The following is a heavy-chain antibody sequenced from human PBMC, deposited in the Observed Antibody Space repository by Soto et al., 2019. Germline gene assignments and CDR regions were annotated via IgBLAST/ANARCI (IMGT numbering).Heavy chain of an antibody. CDR1: GFTVSSNY. CDR2: IYSGGST. Sequence: GGSLRLSCAASGFTVSSNYMSWVRQAPGKGLEWVSVIYSGGSTYYADSVKGRFTISRDNSKNTLYLQMNSLRAEDTAVYYCARDLGPRRRHAFDIWGQGTMVTVSS. CDR3: ARDLGPRRRHAFDI. J-gene: IGHJ3*02. V-gene: IGHV3-66*01.